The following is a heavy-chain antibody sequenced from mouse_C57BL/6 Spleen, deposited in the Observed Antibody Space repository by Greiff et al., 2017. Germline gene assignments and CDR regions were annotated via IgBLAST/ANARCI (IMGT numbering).Heavy chain of an antibody. J-gene: IGHJ3*01. Sequence: QVQLQQSGAELVKPGASVKISCKASGYAFSSYWMNWVKQRPGQGLEWIGQLYPGDGDTNYNGKFKGKATLTADQSSSTAYMQLSSLTSEESAVDYCARSSGDGAGFAYWGQGTLVTVSA. D-gene: IGHD3-2*02. CDR3: ARSSGDGAGFAY. CDR1: GYAFSSYW. V-gene: IGHV1-80*01. CDR2: LYPGDGDT.